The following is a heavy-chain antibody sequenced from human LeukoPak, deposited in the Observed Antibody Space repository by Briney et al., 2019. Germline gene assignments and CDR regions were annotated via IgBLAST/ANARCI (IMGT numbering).Heavy chain of an antibody. CDR2: INGRGGST. CDR1: GFNFRTYA. Sequence: GGSLRLSCAASGFNFRTYAMSWVRQAPGKGLEWVSGINGRGGSTYYADSMKGRFTISRDNSKNTLYLQMNSLRVEDTAVYHCAKGPLVTFDIWGQGTMVTVSS. CDR3: AKGPLVTFDI. D-gene: IGHD2-8*02. V-gene: IGHV3-23*01. J-gene: IGHJ3*02.